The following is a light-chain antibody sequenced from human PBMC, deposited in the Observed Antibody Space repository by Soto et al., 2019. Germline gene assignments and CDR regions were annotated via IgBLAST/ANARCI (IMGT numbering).Light chain of an antibody. CDR1: QSISSSY. V-gene: IGKV3-20*01. J-gene: IGKJ2*01. Sequence: EIVLTQSPGTLSLSPGERATLSCRASQSISSSYLAWYQQKPGQAPRLLIYGASRRATGIPDRFSGRESGTDFTLTITTLEPEDSAVYFCQQYASSPYTFGQGXXVEIK. CDR3: QQYASSPYT. CDR2: GAS.